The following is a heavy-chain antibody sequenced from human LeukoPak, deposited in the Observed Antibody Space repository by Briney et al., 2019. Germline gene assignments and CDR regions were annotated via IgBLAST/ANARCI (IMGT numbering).Heavy chain of an antibody. CDR1: GFTFSRYA. Sequence: PGGSLRLSCAASGFTFSRYAMSWVRQAPGKGLEWVSAITGGGDSTLYADSVKGRFTISRDNSKNTLYLQMNSLRAEDRAVYYCAKDPRWGAEGYWGQGTLVTVSS. CDR3: AKDPRWGAEGY. J-gene: IGHJ4*02. CDR2: ITGGGDST. D-gene: IGHD1-26*01. V-gene: IGHV3-23*01.